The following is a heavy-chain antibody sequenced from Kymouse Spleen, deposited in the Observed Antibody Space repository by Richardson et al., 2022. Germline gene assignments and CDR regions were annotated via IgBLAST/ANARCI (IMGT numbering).Heavy chain of an antibody. CDR1: GGSISSYY. CDR2: IYYSGST. CDR3: AREGGYYGFNWFDP. V-gene: IGHV4-59*01. Sequence: QVQLQESGPGLVKPSETLSLTCTVSGGSISSYYWSWIRQPPGKGLEWIGYIYYSGSTNYNPSLKSRVTISVDTSKNQFSLKLSSVTAADTAVYYCAREGGYYGFNWFDPWGQGTLVTVSS. J-gene: IGHJ5*02. D-gene: IGHD3-10*01.